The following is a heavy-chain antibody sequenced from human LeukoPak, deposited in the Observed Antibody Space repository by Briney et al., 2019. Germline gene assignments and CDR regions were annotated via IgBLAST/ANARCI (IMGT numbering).Heavy chain of an antibody. CDR1: GGSFSGYY. CDR3: ARDKRASTYTGSLFEY. J-gene: IGHJ4*02. Sequence: SETLSLTCAVYGGSFSGYYWNWIRQPPGKGLEWIGEINHSGSTNYNPSPKSRVTISVDTSKNQFSLKVNSVTAADTAVYYCARDKRASTYTGSLFEYWGRGTLVTVSS. V-gene: IGHV4-34*01. D-gene: IGHD5-12*01. CDR2: INHSGST.